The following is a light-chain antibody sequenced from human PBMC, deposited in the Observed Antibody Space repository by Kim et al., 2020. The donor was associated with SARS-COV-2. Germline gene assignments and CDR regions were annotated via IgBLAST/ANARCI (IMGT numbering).Light chain of an antibody. J-gene: IGLJ1*01. Sequence: QSVLTQPPSVSGAPGQRVTISCTGTSSNIGAGYDVHWYQQLPGTAPKLLIYDNDNRPSGVPDRFSGSQSDTSASLAITGLQAEDDADYYCQSYDSSLSGYVFGTGTKVTVL. V-gene: IGLV1-40*01. CDR3: QSYDSSLSGYV. CDR1: SSNIGAGYD. CDR2: DND.